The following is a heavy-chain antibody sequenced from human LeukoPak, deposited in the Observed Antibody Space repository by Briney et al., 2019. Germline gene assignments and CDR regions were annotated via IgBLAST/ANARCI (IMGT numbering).Heavy chain of an antibody. Sequence: ASVKVSCKASGGTFSSFTFNWVRQAPGQGLEWMGMIIPIFSTTDYAQNFQGRVTITADKTTSTVYMELSSLISDDTAVYYCAKDYRGWSPFDYWGQGTLVTVSS. D-gene: IGHD6-19*01. CDR3: AKDYRGWSPFDY. J-gene: IGHJ4*02. CDR2: IIPIFSTT. CDR1: GGTFSSFT. V-gene: IGHV1-69*08.